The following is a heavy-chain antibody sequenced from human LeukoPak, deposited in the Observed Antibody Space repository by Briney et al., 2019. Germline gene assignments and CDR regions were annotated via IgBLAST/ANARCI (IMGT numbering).Heavy chain of an antibody. J-gene: IGHJ5*02. D-gene: IGHD1-26*01. CDR1: GGSISSSGYY. Sequence: SETLSLTCTVSGGSISSSGYYWGWIRQPPGKGLEWIASIYYSGSTYYNPSLKSRVTISVDTSKNQLTLKLSSLTAADTAVYYCARHEYSGSYYGLSWFDPWGQGTLVTVSS. CDR3: ARHEYSGSYYGLSWFDP. V-gene: IGHV4-39*01. CDR2: IYYSGST.